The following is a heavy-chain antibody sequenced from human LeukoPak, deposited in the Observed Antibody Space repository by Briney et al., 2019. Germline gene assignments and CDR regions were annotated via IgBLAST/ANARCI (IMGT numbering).Heavy chain of an antibody. D-gene: IGHD3-22*01. CDR3: ARELPTYYYDSSGYYYPSTSDY. CDR1: GGTFSSYA. Sequence: GASVKVSCKASGGTFSSYAIRWLRQAPGQGLEWMGRIIPIFGTANYAQKFQGRVTITTDESTSTAYMELSSLRSEDTAVYYCARELPTYYYDSSGYYYPSTSDYWGQGTLVPVSS. J-gene: IGHJ4*02. CDR2: IIPIFGTA. V-gene: IGHV1-69*05.